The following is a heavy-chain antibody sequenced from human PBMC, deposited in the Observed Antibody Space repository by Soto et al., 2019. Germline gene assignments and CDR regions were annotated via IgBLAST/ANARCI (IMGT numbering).Heavy chain of an antibody. CDR1: GGSISSYY. D-gene: IGHD4-4*01. J-gene: IGHJ5*02. Sequence: QVQLQESGPGLVKPSETLSLTCTVSGGSISSYYWSWIRQPPGKGLEWIGYIYYSGSTNYNPSLKSRVTISVDTSKNQFSLKLSSVTAADTAVYYCARRRYEKDYSNYLVWFDPWGQGTLVTVSS. V-gene: IGHV4-59*01. CDR3: ARRRYEKDYSNYLVWFDP. CDR2: IYYSGST.